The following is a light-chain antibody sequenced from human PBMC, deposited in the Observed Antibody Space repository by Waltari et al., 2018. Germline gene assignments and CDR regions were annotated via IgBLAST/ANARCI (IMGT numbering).Light chain of an antibody. J-gene: IGLJ3*02. CDR3: QSYDSSLSGVL. CDR1: NSNIGARHD. V-gene: IGLV1-40*01. Sequence: QSVLTQPPSVSGAPGQRVTISCTGSNSNIGARHDVHWYQQVPGEAPRLLIYRDNNRPSGLPDRFSGSKSGTSASLASTGLQPEDEADYYCQSYDSSLSGVLFGGWTKLTVL. CDR2: RDN.